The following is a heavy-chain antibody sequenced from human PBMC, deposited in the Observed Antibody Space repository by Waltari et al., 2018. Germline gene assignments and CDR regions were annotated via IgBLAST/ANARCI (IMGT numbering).Heavy chain of an antibody. D-gene: IGHD5-12*01. CDR3: ARDRRAFSGYDWHPTPDY. V-gene: IGHV4-59*11. CDR2: AYYTGRT. J-gene: IGHJ4*02. Sequence: QVQLQESGPGLVKPSATLSLTCTVSGDSINNHHWAWIRQPPGKGLEWIGYAYYTGRTNYNPSLRSRLTISVDTSKNQFSLKLSSVTAADTAVYYCARDRRAFSGYDWHPTPDYWGQGTLVTVSS. CDR1: GDSINNHH.